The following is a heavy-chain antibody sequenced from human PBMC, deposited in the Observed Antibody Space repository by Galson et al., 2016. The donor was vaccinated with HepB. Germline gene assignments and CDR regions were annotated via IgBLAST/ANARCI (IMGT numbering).Heavy chain of an antibody. CDR1: GGSISITNW. Sequence: SETLSLTCAVSGGSISITNWWSWVRQPPGKGLEWIGEIHHGGRTNYNPSLKSRVTISVDKSKNQFSLKLTSVTAADTAVYYCARGAHTGIEVAGLDHWGQGTLVTVSS. CDR3: ARGAHTGIEVAGLDH. D-gene: IGHD6-19*01. J-gene: IGHJ5*02. V-gene: IGHV4-4*02. CDR2: IHHGGRT.